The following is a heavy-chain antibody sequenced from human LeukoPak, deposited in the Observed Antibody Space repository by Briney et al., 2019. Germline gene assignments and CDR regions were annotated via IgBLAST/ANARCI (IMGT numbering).Heavy chain of an antibody. CDR3: ARRALGSCSGGNCYSDY. CDR2: IYPGDSDT. V-gene: IGHV5-51*01. J-gene: IGHJ4*02. CDR1: GYSFTNYW. D-gene: IGHD2-15*01. Sequence: GESLKISCKTSGYSFTNYWIGWVRQMPGKGLEWMGIIYPGDSDTRYSPSFQGQVTILADKSISTAYLQWGSLKASDTAIYYCARRALGSCSGGNCYSDYWGQGTLVTVSS.